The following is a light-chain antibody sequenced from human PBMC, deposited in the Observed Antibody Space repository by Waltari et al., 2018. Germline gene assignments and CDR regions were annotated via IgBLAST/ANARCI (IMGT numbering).Light chain of an antibody. CDR1: QSIFYSSTNKNY. J-gene: IGKJ1*01. CDR2: WAS. Sequence: DIVMTQSPDSLAVSLGERATIHCKSSQSIFYSSTNKNYLAWYQQKPGQPPKLLIYWASTRESGVPDRFSGTGSGTDFTLTISSLQAGDVAVYYCQQYNNWPETFGQGTKVEIK. CDR3: QQYNNWPET. V-gene: IGKV4-1*01.